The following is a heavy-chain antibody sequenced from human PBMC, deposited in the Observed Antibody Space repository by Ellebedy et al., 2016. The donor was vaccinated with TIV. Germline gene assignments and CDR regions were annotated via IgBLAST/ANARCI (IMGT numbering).Heavy chain of an antibody. J-gene: IGHJ4*02. V-gene: IGHV4-59*08. CDR1: GASTDSYF. CDR3: ARVPYSSGWYFDY. Sequence: MPSETLSLTCSVSGASTDSYFWSWIRQPPGKGLQWIGYMYYSGSANYNPSLEGRVTISIDTSKNQVSLKLSSVTAADTAVYYCARVPYSSGWYFDYWGQGTLVTVSS. CDR2: MYYSGSA. D-gene: IGHD6-19*01.